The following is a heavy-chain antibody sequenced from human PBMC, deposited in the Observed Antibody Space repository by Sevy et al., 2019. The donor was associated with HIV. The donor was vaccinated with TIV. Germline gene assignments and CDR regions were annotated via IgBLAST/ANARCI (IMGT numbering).Heavy chain of an antibody. CDR3: AKEWTLLSDWYGEFDY. Sequence: GGSVRLSCAASGFTFTNYGMHWVRQAPGKGLEWVSGISNSGANTYYADSVRGRFTVSRDNSKNTVYLQLNSLRAEDTAINYCAKEWTLLSDWYGEFDYWGQGTLVTVSS. CDR1: GFTFTNYG. V-gene: IGHV3-23*01. D-gene: IGHD6-19*01. CDR2: ISNSGANT. J-gene: IGHJ4*02.